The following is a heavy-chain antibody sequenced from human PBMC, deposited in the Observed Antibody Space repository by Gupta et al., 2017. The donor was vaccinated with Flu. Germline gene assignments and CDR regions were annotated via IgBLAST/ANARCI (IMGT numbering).Heavy chain of an antibody. V-gene: IGHV1-18*04. Sequence: QVHLVQSGSEVKKPGASVKISCETSGYTFTAFGLTWVRQAPGQGLEWMGWISPFNGKTRDAEKFQGRITMTSDTSTSTAYLEVGSLTSDDTAVYFCARAGRYGSHNDAFDVWGQGTLVVVSS. D-gene: IGHD6-13*01. J-gene: IGHJ3*01. CDR1: GYTFTAFG. CDR3: ARAGRYGSHNDAFDV. CDR2: ISPFNGKT.